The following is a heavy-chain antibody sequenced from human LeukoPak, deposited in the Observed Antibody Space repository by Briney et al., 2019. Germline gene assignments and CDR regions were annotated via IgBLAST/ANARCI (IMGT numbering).Heavy chain of an antibody. D-gene: IGHD2-15*01. Sequence: SETLSLTCTVSGGSISSYYWSWIRQPPGKGLEWIGYIYYSGSTNYNPSLKSRVTISVDTSKNQFSLKLSSVTAADTAVYYCARGLYCSGGSCYGNWGQGTLVTVSS. J-gene: IGHJ4*02. V-gene: IGHV4-59*12. CDR2: IYYSGST. CDR3: ARGLYCSGGSCYGN. CDR1: GGSISSYY.